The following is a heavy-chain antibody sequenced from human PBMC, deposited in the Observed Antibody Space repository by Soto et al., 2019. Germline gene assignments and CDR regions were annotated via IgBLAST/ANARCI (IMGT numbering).Heavy chain of an antibody. J-gene: IGHJ6*04. CDR1: GITFSSYG. V-gene: IGHV3-7*01. CDR2: IRPDGSEQ. Sequence: ESGGGLVQPGGSLRLSCGASGITFSSYGMSWVRQAPGKGLEWVANIRPDGSEQHYVDSVKGRFTISRDDAKNSLYLQMNSLRVEDTAVYYCGRDWDVWGRGTTVTVSS. CDR3: GRDWDV.